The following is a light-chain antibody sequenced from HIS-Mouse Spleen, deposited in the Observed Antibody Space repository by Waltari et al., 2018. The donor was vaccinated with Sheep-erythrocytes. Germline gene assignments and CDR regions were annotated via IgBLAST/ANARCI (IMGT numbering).Light chain of an antibody. J-gene: IGLJ1*01. Sequence: QSALTQPRSVSGSPGQSVTISCTGTSSDVGGSNAVSWYQQHPGKAPKLMIYDVSKRPSGVPDRFSGSKSGNTASLTISGLQAEDEADYYCCSYAGSYNHVFGTGTKVTVL. V-gene: IGLV2-11*01. CDR1: SSDVGGSNA. CDR3: CSYAGSYNHV. CDR2: DVS.